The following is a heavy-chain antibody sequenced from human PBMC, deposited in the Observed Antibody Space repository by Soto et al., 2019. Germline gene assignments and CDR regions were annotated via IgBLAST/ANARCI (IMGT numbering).Heavy chain of an antibody. CDR3: ARVRYCSGGSCYPRFDP. V-gene: IGHV4-31*03. D-gene: IGHD2-15*01. Sequence: SETLSLTCTVSGGSISSGGYYWIWIRQHPGKGLEWIGYIYYSGSTYYNPSLKSRVTISVDTSKNQCSLKLSSVTAAGTAVYYCARVRYCSGGSCYPRFDPWGQGTLVTVSS. J-gene: IGHJ5*01. CDR2: IYYSGST. CDR1: GGSISSGGYY.